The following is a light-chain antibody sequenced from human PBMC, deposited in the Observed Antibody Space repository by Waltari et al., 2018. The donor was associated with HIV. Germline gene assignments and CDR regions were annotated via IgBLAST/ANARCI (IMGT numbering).Light chain of an antibody. Sequence: EILMTQSPATLSVSPGERATLSCRASQSVNSNLAWYQQKPGQTPRLLIYGTSTRATDIPARFSGSGSGTEFTLTISSLQSEDFAVYYCHHYHNWRETFGQGTKVEIK. CDR2: GTS. V-gene: IGKV3-15*01. CDR1: QSVNSN. J-gene: IGKJ1*01. CDR3: HHYHNWRET.